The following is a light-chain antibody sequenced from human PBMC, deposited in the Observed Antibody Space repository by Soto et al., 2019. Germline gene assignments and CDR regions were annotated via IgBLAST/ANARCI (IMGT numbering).Light chain of an antibody. CDR2: YDS. J-gene: IGLJ1*01. CDR3: QVWDIMTDNYV. CDR1: NIGNKR. V-gene: IGLV3-21*04. Sequence: SYELTKSPSVSVAPEKTATITCGGNNIGNKRVHWHRQKPGQAPVLLISYDSDRPSGIPERFSGSNSGNTATLTISRVEAGDEADYYCQVWDIMTDNYVFGSGTKLTVL.